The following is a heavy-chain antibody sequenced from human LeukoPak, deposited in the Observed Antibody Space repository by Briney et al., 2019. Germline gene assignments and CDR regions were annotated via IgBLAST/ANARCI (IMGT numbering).Heavy chain of an antibody. J-gene: IGHJ3*01. V-gene: IGHV3-74*01. CDR3: FFFKQKTAYEIDV. CDR1: GFTFSSYW. D-gene: IGHD2-21*01. CDR2: ITGDGTET. Sequence: GVSLRISCAASGFTFSSYWMHWIRQAPGKGLVWISTITGDGTETTYADSVKGRFTIPRDNAKHTLYLQMDSLRAEDTALYYFFFFKQKTAYEIDVWGQGTMLTVSS.